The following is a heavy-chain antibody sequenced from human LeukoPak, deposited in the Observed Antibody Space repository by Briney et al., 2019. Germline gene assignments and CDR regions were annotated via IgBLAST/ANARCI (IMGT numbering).Heavy chain of an antibody. V-gene: IGHV3-48*01. J-gene: IGHJ4*02. CDR2: ISSSSSTI. D-gene: IGHD3-10*01. CDR1: GFTFSSYS. CDR3: ARGYYYANY. Sequence: KTGGSLRLSCAASGFTFSSYSMNWVRQAPGKGLEWVSYISSSSSTIYYADSVKGRFTISRDNAKNSLYLQMNSLRAEDTAVYYCARGYYYANYWGQGTLVTVSS.